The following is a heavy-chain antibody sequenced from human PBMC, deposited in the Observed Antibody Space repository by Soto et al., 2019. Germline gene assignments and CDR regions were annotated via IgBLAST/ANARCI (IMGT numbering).Heavy chain of an antibody. CDR2: IYSGGTT. CDR1: GFTVSSTY. Sequence: EVQLVESGGGLIQPGGSLRLSCEASGFTVSSTYMNWVRQAPGKGLEWVSVIYSGGTTYYADSVKGRFTISRDSSKNTLYLQMNSLRAEDTAMYYCARGPNAVFDYWGQGTLVTVSS. V-gene: IGHV3-53*01. CDR3: ARGPNAVFDY. D-gene: IGHD2-8*01. J-gene: IGHJ4*02.